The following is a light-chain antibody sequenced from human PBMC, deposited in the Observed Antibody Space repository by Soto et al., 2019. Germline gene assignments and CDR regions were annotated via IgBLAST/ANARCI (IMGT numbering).Light chain of an antibody. Sequence: EFVLTQSPATLSLSPGERATLSCRASQSVSHYLAWYQQKPGQAPRLLIYDASNRATGIPARFSGSGSGTDFTLTISSLEPEDFAVYYCQQRSNWPPITFGQGTRLEIK. CDR3: QQRSNWPPIT. J-gene: IGKJ5*01. CDR1: QSVSHY. CDR2: DAS. V-gene: IGKV3-11*01.